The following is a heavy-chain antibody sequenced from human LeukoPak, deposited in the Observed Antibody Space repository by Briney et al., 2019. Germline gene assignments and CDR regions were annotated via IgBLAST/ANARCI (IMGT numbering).Heavy chain of an antibody. CDR3: ARVTDSSSWLNRFDP. V-gene: IGHV1-69*13. Sequence: GASVKVSCKASGGTFSSYAISWVRQAPGQGLEWMGGIIPIFGTANYAQKIQGRVTITADESTSTAYMELSSLRSEDTAVYYCARVTDSSSWLNRFDPWGQGTLVTVSS. D-gene: IGHD6-13*01. CDR1: GGTFSSYA. CDR2: IIPIFGTA. J-gene: IGHJ5*02.